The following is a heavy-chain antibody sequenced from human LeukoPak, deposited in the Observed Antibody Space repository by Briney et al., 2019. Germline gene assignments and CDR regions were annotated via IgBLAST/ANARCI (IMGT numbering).Heavy chain of an antibody. V-gene: IGHV4-39*07. J-gene: IGHJ4*02. D-gene: IGHD1-26*01. CDR2: IYYSGST. CDR3: ARERRGGLLNY. Sequence: PSETLSLTCTVSGGSISSSSYYWGWIRQPPGKGLEWIGSIYYSGSTYYNPSLKSRVTISVDTSKNQFSLKLSSVTAADTAVYYCARERRGGLLNYWGQGTLVTVSS. CDR1: GGSISSSSYY.